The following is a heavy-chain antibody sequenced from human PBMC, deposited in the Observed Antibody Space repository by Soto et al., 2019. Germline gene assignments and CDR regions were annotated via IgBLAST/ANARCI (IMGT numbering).Heavy chain of an antibody. Sequence: PSGTLSLTCAVSGGSISSGGYSWSWILHPPGKGLEWIGYIYHSGSTYYNPSLKSRVTISVDRSKNQFSLKLSSVTAADTAVYYCASSGLRISSSWEWEYYFDYWGQGTLVIVSS. CDR2: IYHSGST. CDR3: ASSGLRISSSWEWEYYFDY. J-gene: IGHJ4*02. D-gene: IGHD6-13*01. CDR1: GGSISSGGYS. V-gene: IGHV4-30-2*01.